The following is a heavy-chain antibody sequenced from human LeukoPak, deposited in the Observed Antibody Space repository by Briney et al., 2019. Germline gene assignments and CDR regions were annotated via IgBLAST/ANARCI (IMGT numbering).Heavy chain of an antibody. CDR3: ARVNVCPRCHFDY. D-gene: IGHD3-16*01. J-gene: IGHJ4*02. V-gene: IGHV3-64*04. CDR1: GFTFSSYA. Sequence: GGSLRLSCSASGFTFSSYAMYWVRQAPGKGLEYVSTISSTGGSTYYADSVKGRFTISRDNAKNTLYLQMNSLRAEDTAVYYCARVNVCPRCHFDYWGQGTLVTVSS. CDR2: ISSTGGST.